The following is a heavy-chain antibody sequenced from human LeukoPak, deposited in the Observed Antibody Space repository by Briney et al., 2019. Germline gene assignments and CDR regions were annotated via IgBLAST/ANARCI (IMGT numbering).Heavy chain of an antibody. J-gene: IGHJ3*01. CDR3: ATSIVVVPAAKD. D-gene: IGHD2-2*01. CDR2: ISYDGSNK. CDR1: GFTFSSYA. Sequence: GGSLRLSCAASGFTFSSYAMSWVRQAPGKGLEWVAVISYDGSNKYYADSVKGRFTISRDNSKNTLYPQMNSLRAEDTAVYYCATSIVVVPAAKDWGQGTMVTVSS. V-gene: IGHV3-30*03.